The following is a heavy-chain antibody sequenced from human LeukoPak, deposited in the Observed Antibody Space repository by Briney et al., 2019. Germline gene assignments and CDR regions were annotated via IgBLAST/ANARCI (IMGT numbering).Heavy chain of an antibody. V-gene: IGHV4-59*01. CDR2: IYYSGST. Sequence: SETLSLTCTVSGGSISSYYWSWIRQPPGKGLEWIGYIYYSGSTNYNPSLKSRVTISVDTSKNQFSLKLSSVTAADTAVYYCARDSLGIDYYMDVWGKGTTVTVSS. CDR1: GGSISSYY. D-gene: IGHD1-26*01. CDR3: ARDSLGIDYYMDV. J-gene: IGHJ6*03.